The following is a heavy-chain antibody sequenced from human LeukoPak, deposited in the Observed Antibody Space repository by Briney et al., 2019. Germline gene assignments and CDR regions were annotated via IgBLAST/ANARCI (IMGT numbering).Heavy chain of an antibody. V-gene: IGHV3-23*01. CDR3: AKVRYVGYYFDT. CDR1: GFTFSNYA. J-gene: IGHJ4*02. CDR2: ISGSGGTT. D-gene: IGHD3-9*01. Sequence: GGSLRLPCAASGFTFSNYAMNWVRQARGKGLEWVSSISGSGGTTYYADSVKGRFTISRDNSKNTLYLQMNSLRAEDTAVYYCAKVRYVGYYFDTWGQGTLVTVSS.